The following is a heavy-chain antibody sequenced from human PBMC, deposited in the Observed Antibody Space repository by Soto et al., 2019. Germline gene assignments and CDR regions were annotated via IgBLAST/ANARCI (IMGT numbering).Heavy chain of an antibody. Sequence: PSETLSLTCSVSGGSISTYYWSWIRQPPGKGLEWIGYIYYTGSTKYNPSLKSRVTISIDTSKNHFSLKLSSVTAADTAVYYCASVSYGDYWHFDYWGQGTLVTVSS. V-gene: IGHV4-59*01. J-gene: IGHJ4*02. D-gene: IGHD4-17*01. CDR1: GGSISTYY. CDR2: IYYTGST. CDR3: ASVSYGDYWHFDY.